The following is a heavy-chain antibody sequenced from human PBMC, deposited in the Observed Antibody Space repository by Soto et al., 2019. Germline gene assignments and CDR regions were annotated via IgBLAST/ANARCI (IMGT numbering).Heavy chain of an antibody. CDR2: INPNSGGT. D-gene: IGHD3-3*01. Sequence: ASVKVSCKASGYTFTGYYMHWVRQAPGQGLEWMGWINPNSGGTNYAQKFQGRVTMTRDTSISTAYMELSRLRSDDTAVYYCARDRGYYDFWSGYYSAFYYGMDVWGQGTTVTVS. CDR3: ARDRGYYDFWSGYYSAFYYGMDV. V-gene: IGHV1-2*02. J-gene: IGHJ6*02. CDR1: GYTFTGYY.